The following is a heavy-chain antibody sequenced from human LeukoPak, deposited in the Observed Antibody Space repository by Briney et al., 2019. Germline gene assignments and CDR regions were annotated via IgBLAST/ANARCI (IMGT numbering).Heavy chain of an antibody. V-gene: IGHV3-15*01. D-gene: IGHD3-10*01. CDR2: IKSKTDGGTT. CDR1: GFTFSNAW. CDR3: TTDRGIWFGGPPDAFDI. J-gene: IGHJ3*02. Sequence: TGGSLRLSCAASGFTFSNAWMSWVRQAPGKGLEWVGRIKSKTDGGTTDYAAPVKGRFTISRDDSKNTLYLQMNSLKTEDTAVYYCTTDRGIWFGGPPDAFDIWGQGTMVTVSS.